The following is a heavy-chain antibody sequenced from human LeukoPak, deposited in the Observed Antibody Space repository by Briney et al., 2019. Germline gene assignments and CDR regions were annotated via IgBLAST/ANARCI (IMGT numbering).Heavy chain of an antibody. CDR3: ANLIAAPSHY. Sequence: SETLSLTCTVSGGSIISSSYYWGWIRQPPGKGLEWIGSIYYSGSTYYNPSLKSRVTISVDTSKNQFSLKLSSVTAADTAVYYCANLIAAPSHYWGQGTLVTVSS. CDR1: GGSIISSSYY. J-gene: IGHJ4*02. D-gene: IGHD6-13*01. V-gene: IGHV4-39*01. CDR2: IYYSGST.